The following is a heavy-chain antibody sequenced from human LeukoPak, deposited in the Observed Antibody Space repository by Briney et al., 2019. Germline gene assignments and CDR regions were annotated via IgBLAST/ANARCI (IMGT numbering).Heavy chain of an antibody. D-gene: IGHD6-13*01. Sequence: ASVKVSCKASGYTFTGYYMHWVRQAPGQGLEWMGWISAYNGNTNYAQKLQGRVTMTTDTSTSTAYMELRSLRSDDTAVYYCARAALSIAAAGTGFDYWGQGTLVTVSS. CDR1: GYTFTGYY. J-gene: IGHJ4*02. CDR3: ARAALSIAAAGTGFDY. CDR2: ISAYNGNT. V-gene: IGHV1-18*04.